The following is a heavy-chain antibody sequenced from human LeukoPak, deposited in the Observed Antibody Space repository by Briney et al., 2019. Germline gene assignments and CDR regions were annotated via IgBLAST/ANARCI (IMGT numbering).Heavy chain of an antibody. Sequence: PSETLSLTCGVSGYSISSGFYWGWIRQPPGKGLQWIGSLYYTGSAEYNPPLKSRLTMSMDKSKNQFSLRLNSVTAADTAVYYCARLWSGYNFDYWGQGTLVTVSS. CDR1: GYSISSGFY. J-gene: IGHJ4*02. CDR2: LYYTGSA. V-gene: IGHV4-38-2*01. D-gene: IGHD3-3*01. CDR3: ARLWSGYNFDY.